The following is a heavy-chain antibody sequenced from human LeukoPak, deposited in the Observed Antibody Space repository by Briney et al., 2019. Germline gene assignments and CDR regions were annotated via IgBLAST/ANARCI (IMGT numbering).Heavy chain of an antibody. CDR3: TRQYGYFDF. CDR1: GDSVSSNTAG. D-gene: IGHD4-17*01. CDR2: TYYRSKWLY. Sequence: SQTLSLTCAISGDSVSSNTAGWNWVRQSPSRGLEWLGRTYYRSKWLYDYAVSVKGRITISPDTSKNRFSLQLKSVTPEDTAVYYCTRQYGYFDFWGQGTLVTVSS. J-gene: IGHJ4*02. V-gene: IGHV6-1*01.